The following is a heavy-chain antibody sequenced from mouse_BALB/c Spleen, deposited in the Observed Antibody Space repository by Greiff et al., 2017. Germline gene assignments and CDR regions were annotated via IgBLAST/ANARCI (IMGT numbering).Heavy chain of an antibody. J-gene: IGHJ2*01. D-gene: IGHD2-3*01. Sequence: EVKLMESGGGLVKPGGSLKLSCAASGFAFSSYDMSWVRQTPEKRLEWVAYISSGGGSTYYPDTVKGRFTISRDNAKNTLYLQMSSLKSEDTAMYYCARHSGYDGYYIDYWGQGTTLTVSS. CDR1: GFAFSSYD. CDR3: ARHSGYDGYYIDY. CDR2: ISSGGGST. V-gene: IGHV5-12-1*01.